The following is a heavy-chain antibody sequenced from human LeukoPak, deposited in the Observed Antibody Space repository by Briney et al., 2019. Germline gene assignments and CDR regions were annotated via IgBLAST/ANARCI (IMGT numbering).Heavy chain of an antibody. CDR2: TYRRSKWSN. D-gene: IGHD2-2*01. Sequence: SQTLSLTCAISGNSVSSSSAAWNWIRQSPSRGLEWLGRTYRRSKWSNDYAPSVKSRIIIHPDTSKTQFSLQLNSVTPEDTAVYYCARLHCTTSCYVDYWGQGTLVTVSS. CDR3: ARLHCTTSCYVDY. CDR1: GNSVSSSSAA. V-gene: IGHV6-1*01. J-gene: IGHJ4*02.